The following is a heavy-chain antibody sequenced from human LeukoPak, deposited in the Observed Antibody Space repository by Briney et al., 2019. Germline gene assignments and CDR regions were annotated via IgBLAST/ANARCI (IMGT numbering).Heavy chain of an antibody. CDR2: ISSGGTNK. Sequence: GGSLRLSCAASGFTFSSYALHWVRQAPGKGLEWVAVISSGGTNKYYADSVKGRFTISRDNSKNTLYLQVHSLRAEDTAVYYCATVGAGRYFDDWGQETLVTVSS. V-gene: IGHV3-30-3*01. CDR1: GFTFSSYA. D-gene: IGHD3-10*01. J-gene: IGHJ4*02. CDR3: ATVGAGRYFDD.